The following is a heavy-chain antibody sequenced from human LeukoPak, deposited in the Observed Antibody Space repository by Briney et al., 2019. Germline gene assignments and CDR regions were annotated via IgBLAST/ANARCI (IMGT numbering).Heavy chain of an antibody. CDR1: GFTFSSYA. CDR3: AKRDSSGHHYFDY. CDR2: ISSSGVNT. J-gene: IGHJ4*02. Sequence: PGGSLRLSCAASGFTFSSYAMSWVRQAPGKGLEWVSAISSSGVNTYFADSVKGRFTISRDNSKNTLYLQMNSLRAEDTAVYYCAKRDSSGHHYFDYWGQGILVTVSS. V-gene: IGHV3-23*01. D-gene: IGHD3-22*01.